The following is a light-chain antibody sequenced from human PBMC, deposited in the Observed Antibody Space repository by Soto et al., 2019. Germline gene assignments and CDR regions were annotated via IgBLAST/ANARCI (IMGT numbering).Light chain of an antibody. CDR3: SSYTRSGVYV. Sequence: LTHPASVSASPGQSITISCTGTSSDVGGYNAVSWYQQHPGRAPKLMIYDVSSRPSGISNRCSGSKAGSTASLTISGLQAEDDAEYYCSSYTRSGVYVFGAGSKVTVL. CDR2: DVS. J-gene: IGLJ1*01. CDR1: SSDVGGYNA. V-gene: IGLV2-14*01.